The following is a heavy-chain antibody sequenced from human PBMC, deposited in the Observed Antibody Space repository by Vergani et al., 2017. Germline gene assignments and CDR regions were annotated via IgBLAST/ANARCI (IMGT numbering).Heavy chain of an antibody. J-gene: IGHJ5*02. CDR3: ARVIRYFDWLLSGWFDP. Sequence: QVQLQESGPGLVKPSQTLSLTCTVSCGSISSGGYYWSWIRQHPGKGLEWIGYIYYSGSTYYNPSLKSRVTISVDTSKNQFSLKLSSVTAADTDVYYCARVIRYFDWLLSGWFDPWGQGTLVTVSS. V-gene: IGHV4-31*03. D-gene: IGHD3-9*01. CDR2: IYYSGST. CDR1: CGSISSGGYY.